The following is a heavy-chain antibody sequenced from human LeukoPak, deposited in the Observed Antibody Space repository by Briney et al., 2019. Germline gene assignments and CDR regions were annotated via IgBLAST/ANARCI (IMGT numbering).Heavy chain of an antibody. Sequence: PSETLSLTCTVSGGFISSYYWSWIRQPPGKGLEWIGYIYYSGSTNYNPSLKSRVTISVDTSKNQFSLKLSSVTAADTAVYYCARIAHDAFDIWGQGTMVTVSS. CDR2: IYYSGST. J-gene: IGHJ3*02. V-gene: IGHV4-59*01. CDR3: ARIAHDAFDI. CDR1: GGFISSYY. D-gene: IGHD6-13*01.